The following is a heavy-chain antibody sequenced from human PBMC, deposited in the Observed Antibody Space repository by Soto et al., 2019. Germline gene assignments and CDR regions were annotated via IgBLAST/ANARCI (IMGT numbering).Heavy chain of an antibody. J-gene: IGHJ5*02. D-gene: IGHD6-19*01. CDR3: ARAIAVAGTWWFDP. CDR2: IYYSGST. CDR1: GGSISSYY. Sequence: QVQLQESGPGLVKPSETLSLTCTVSGGSISSYYWSCIRQPPGKGLEWIGYIYYSGSTNYNPSLKSRVTISVDTYKNQFYLKLSSVTAADTAVYYCARAIAVAGTWWFDPWGQRTLVTVSS. V-gene: IGHV4-59*01.